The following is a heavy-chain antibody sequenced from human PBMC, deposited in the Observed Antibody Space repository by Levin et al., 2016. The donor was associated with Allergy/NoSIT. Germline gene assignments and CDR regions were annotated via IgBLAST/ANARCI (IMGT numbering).Heavy chain of an antibody. CDR2: IIPIFGTA. Sequence: WVRQAPGQGLEWMGGIIPIFGTANYAQKFQGRVTITADESTSTAYMELSSLRSEDTAVYYCARGLGTTGHRDYWGQGTLVTVSS. J-gene: IGHJ4*02. CDR3: ARGLGTTGHRDY. D-gene: IGHD1-7*01. V-gene: IGHV1-69*01.